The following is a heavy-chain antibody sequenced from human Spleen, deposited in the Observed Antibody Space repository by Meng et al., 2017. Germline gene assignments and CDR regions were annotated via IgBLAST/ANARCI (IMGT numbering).Heavy chain of an antibody. Sequence: GSLRLSCAVYGGSFSNYYWSWIRQPPGKGLEWIGEINHSRSTNYNPSLKSRVTILVDTPKNQFSLKLSSVTAADTAVYYCYAEYYYYDMDVWGQGTTVTGSS. V-gene: IGHV4-34*01. CDR1: GGSFSNYY. D-gene: IGHD2/OR15-2a*01. CDR2: INHSRST. J-gene: IGHJ6*02. CDR3: YAEYYYYDMDV.